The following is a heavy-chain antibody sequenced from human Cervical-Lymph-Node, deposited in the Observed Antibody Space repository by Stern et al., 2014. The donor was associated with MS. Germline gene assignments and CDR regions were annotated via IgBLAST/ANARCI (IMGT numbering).Heavy chain of an antibody. CDR3: ASGVISGGNFRD. CDR2: IYPGDSDT. J-gene: IGHJ4*02. V-gene: IGHV5-51*03. Sequence: EVQLVESGAEVRKPGESLKISCKGSGYSFTTYWIGWVRQMPGKGLDWAGIIYPGDSDTRYSPSFQGQVTISADKSINTAYLHWSSLKASDTAMYYCASGVISGGNFRDWGQGTLVTVSS. D-gene: IGHD4-23*01. CDR1: GYSFTTYW.